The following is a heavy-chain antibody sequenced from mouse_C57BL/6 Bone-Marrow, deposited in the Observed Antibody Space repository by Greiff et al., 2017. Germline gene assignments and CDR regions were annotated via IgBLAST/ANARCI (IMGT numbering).Heavy chain of an antibody. D-gene: IGHD6-2*01. CDR3: AKSLSYAMDY. Sequence: QVQLQQSGAELARPGASVKLSCKASGYTFTSYGISWVKQRTGQGLEWIGEIYPGSGNTYYNEKFKGKATLTADKSSSTAYMELRSLTSEDSAVYFCAKSLSYAMDYWGQGTSVTVSS. CDR1: GYTFTSYG. CDR2: IYPGSGNT. J-gene: IGHJ4*01. V-gene: IGHV1-81*01.